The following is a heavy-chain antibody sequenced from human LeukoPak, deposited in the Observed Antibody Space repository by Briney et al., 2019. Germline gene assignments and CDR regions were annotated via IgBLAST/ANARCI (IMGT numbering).Heavy chain of an antibody. J-gene: IGHJ6*02. Sequence: GASEKVSCKASGYTFTSYYMHWVRQAPGQGLEWMGIINPSGGSTSYAQKFQGRVTMTRDTSTSTVYMELSSLRSEDTAVYYCARSEYYGSGSYQYYYYGMDVWGQGTTVTVSS. CDR3: ARSEYYGSGSYQYYYYGMDV. V-gene: IGHV1-46*01. CDR1: GYTFTSYY. CDR2: INPSGGST. D-gene: IGHD3-10*01.